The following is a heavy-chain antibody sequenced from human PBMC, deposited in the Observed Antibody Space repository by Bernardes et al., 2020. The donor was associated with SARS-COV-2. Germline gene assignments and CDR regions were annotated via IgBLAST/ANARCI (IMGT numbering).Heavy chain of an antibody. D-gene: IGHD6-19*01. J-gene: IGHJ4*02. V-gene: IGHV4-4*02. CDR2: SYHSGIS. Sequence: SETLSLTCAVSGGSITNSNWWSWVRQAPGKGLEWIGESYHSGISNYNPSLKSRVTILLDKSKNQFSLELSSVTAADTAVYYCATLSSGWVFDYWGQGTLVTVSS. CDR1: GGSITNSNW. CDR3: ATLSSGWVFDY.